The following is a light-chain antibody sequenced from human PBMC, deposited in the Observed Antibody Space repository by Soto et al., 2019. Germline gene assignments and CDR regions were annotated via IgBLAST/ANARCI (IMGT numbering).Light chain of an antibody. J-gene: IGKJ1*01. Sequence: EIVMTQSPATLSVSPGERATLSCRASQSVNGNLAWYQQKPGQAPRLLIYGASTRATGIPARFSGSGSGTEFTLTISSLQSEDFAVYYCQQYNNWPPAFGQGTKVELK. CDR2: GAS. CDR3: QQYNNWPPA. CDR1: QSVNGN. V-gene: IGKV3-15*01.